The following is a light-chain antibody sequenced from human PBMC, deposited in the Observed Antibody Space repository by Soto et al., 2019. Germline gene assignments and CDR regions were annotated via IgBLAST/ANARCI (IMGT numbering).Light chain of an antibody. Sequence: DIQMTQSPSSLSASVGDSVTITCRASQSISNYLNWYKQKPAKAPKLLVYAASSLQSGVPSRFSGSGSGTDFTLTISSLQPEDFATYYCQQSYSTPFAFGPGTKVDIK. J-gene: IGKJ3*01. CDR3: QQSYSTPFA. V-gene: IGKV1-39*01. CDR2: AAS. CDR1: QSISNY.